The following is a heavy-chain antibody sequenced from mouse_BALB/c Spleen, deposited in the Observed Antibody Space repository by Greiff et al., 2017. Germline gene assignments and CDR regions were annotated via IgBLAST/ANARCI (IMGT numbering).Heavy chain of an antibody. Sequence: EVKLMESGGGLVKPGGSLKLSCAASGFTFSSYAMSWVRQSPEKRLEWVAEISSGGSYTYYPDTVTGRFTISRDNAKNTLYLEMSSLRSEDTAMYYCARGGIRAKDYWGQGTSVTVSS. D-gene: IGHD2-4*01. CDR3: ARGGIRAKDY. CDR1: GFTFSSYA. CDR2: ISSGGSYT. V-gene: IGHV5-9-4*01. J-gene: IGHJ4*01.